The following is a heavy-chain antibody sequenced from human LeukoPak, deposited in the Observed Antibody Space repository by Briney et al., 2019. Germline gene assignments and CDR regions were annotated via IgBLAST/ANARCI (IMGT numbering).Heavy chain of an antibody. CDR1: GFTFSSYA. Sequence: GGSLRLSCAASGFTFSSYAMSWVRQAPGKGLEWVSAISVSGGSTYYADSVKGRFTISRDNSKNTLYLQMNSLRAEDTAVYYCAKWGYCSSTSCYPLDYWGQGTLVTVSS. CDR2: ISVSGGST. V-gene: IGHV3-23*01. D-gene: IGHD2-2*01. J-gene: IGHJ4*02. CDR3: AKWGYCSSTSCYPLDY.